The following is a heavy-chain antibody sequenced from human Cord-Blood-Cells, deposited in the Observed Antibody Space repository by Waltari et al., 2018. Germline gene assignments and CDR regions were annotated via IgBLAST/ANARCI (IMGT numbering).Heavy chain of an antibody. CDR3: ARQNAGEGFFVWQQLGPFDY. D-gene: IGHD6-13*01. Sequence: EVQLVQSGAEVKKPGESLKISCKGSGYSFTSYWIGWVRQLPGKGLEWMGIIYPGDSDTRYSPSFQGQVTISADKSISTAYLQWSSLKASDTAMYYCARQNAGEGFFVWQQLGPFDYWGQGTLVTVSS. CDR1: GYSFTSYW. J-gene: IGHJ4*02. V-gene: IGHV5-51*01. CDR2: IYPGDSDT.